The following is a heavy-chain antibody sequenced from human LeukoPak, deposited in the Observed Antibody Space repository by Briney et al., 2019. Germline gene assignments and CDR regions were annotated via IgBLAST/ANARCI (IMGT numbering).Heavy chain of an antibody. CDR3: ARSGTLRYYFDY. J-gene: IGHJ4*02. D-gene: IGHD1-14*01. CDR1: GGSISSYY. CDR2: IYYSGST. V-gene: IGHV4-59*01. Sequence: PSETLSLTCTVSGGSISSYYWSWIRQPPGKGLEWIGYIYYSGSTNYNPSLKSRVTISVDTSKNQFSLKLSSVTAADTAVYHCARSGTLRYYFDYWGQGTLVTVSS.